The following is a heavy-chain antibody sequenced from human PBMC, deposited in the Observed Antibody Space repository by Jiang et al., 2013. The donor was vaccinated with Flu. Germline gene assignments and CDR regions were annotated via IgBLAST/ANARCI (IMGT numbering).Heavy chain of an antibody. CDR3: ARDSTSIAAAALDP. V-gene: IGHV1-3*01. Sequence: GAEVKKPGASVKVSCKASGYTFTSYAMHWVRQAPGQRLEWMGWINAGNGNTKYSQKFQGRVTITRDTSASTAYMELSSLRSEDTAVYYCARDSTSIAAAALDPWGQGTLVTVSS. J-gene: IGHJ5*02. D-gene: IGHD6-13*01. CDR2: INAGNGNT. CDR1: GYTFTSYA.